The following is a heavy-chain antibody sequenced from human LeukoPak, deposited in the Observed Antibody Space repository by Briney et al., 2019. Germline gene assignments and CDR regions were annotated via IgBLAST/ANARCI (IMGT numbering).Heavy chain of an antibody. CDR2: INPYNGGT. CDR1: GYTFTGYY. V-gene: IGHV1-2*02. Sequence: GASVKVSCKASGYTFTGYYMHWVRQAPGQGLEWMGWINPYNGGTNYAQNFQGRVTMTRDTSISTAYMEVTTLRSDDTAVYYCVRVQVGTNWDGFDIWGQGTMVTVSS. J-gene: IGHJ3*02. CDR3: VRVQVGTNWDGFDI. D-gene: IGHD1-26*01.